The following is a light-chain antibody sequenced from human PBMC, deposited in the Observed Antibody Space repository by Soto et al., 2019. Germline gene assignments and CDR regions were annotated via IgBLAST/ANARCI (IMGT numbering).Light chain of an antibody. V-gene: IGKV3-20*01. J-gene: IGKJ1*01. CDR3: QQYGSSPRGT. CDR2: GAS. Sequence: EIVLTQSPGTLSLSPGERATLSCRASQSVSSSYLAWYQQKPGQAPRLGIYGASSRATGIPYRISGSGSGTDFTLTISRLEPEDLAVYYCQQYGSSPRGTFGQGTKVEIK. CDR1: QSVSSSY.